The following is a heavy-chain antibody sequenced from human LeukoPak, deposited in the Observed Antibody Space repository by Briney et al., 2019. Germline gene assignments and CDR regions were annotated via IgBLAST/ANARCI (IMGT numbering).Heavy chain of an antibody. CDR3: ARDASQSGISYAFDS. J-gene: IGHJ4*02. CDR2: IHYSGTI. Sequence: SGTLSLTCTVSGGSISSYYWSWIRQPPGKGLEWIGYIHYSGTINYNPSLKSRVTVSVDTSKNQFSLRLTSVTAADTAVYYCARDASQSGISYAFDSWGQGTLVTVSS. V-gene: IGHV4-59*01. CDR1: GGSISSYY. D-gene: IGHD2-2*01.